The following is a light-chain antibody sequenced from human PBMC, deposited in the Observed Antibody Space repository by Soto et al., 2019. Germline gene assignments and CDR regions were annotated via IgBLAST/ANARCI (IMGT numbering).Light chain of an antibody. J-gene: IGLJ2*01. CDR1: TGTVTTGHY. CDR3: LLVYSGVVV. Sequence: QAVVTQEPSLTVSPGGTVTLTCGSSTGTVTTGHYPYWFQQQPGQAPRTLIYDATNKHSWTPARFSGSLLGGKAALTLSGAQPEDEADYFCLLVYSGVVVFGGGTKVTVL. CDR2: DAT. V-gene: IGLV7-46*01.